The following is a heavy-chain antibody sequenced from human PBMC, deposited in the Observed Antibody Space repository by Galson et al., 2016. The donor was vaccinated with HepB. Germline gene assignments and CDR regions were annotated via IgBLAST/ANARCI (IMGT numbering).Heavy chain of an antibody. D-gene: IGHD3-9*01. V-gene: IGHV3-21*01. CDR3: ARGHYDLLTGQHVGFDY. CDR1: GFTFSSYS. Sequence: SLRLSCAASGFTFSSYSMNWVRQAPGKGLEWVSSISSSSIYIYYADSVKGRFTISRDNAKNSLYLQMNSLRAEDTAVYYCARGHYDLLTGQHVGFDYWGQGTLVTVSS. J-gene: IGHJ4*02. CDR2: ISSSSIYI.